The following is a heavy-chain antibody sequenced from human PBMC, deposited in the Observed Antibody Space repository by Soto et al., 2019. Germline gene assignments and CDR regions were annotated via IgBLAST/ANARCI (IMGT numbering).Heavy chain of an antibody. D-gene: IGHD2-15*01. Sequence: ASVKVSCKASGYTFTSYGISWVRQAPGQGLEWMGWISAYNGNTNYAQKLQGRVTMTTDTSTSTAYMELRSLRSDDTAVCYCARVYCSGGSCYGWFDPWGQGTLVTVSS. CDR3: ARVYCSGGSCYGWFDP. CDR1: GYTFTSYG. J-gene: IGHJ5*02. V-gene: IGHV1-18*01. CDR2: ISAYNGNT.